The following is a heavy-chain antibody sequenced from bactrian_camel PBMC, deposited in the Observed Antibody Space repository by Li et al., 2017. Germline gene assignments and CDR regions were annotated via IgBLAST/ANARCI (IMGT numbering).Heavy chain of an antibody. D-gene: IGHD1*01. Sequence: DVQLVESGGGSVQAGGSLRLSCVASGFPTSTACMGWFRQAPGKEREAVAVIYTGGGIIKYADSVKGRFTISQDNAANTVYLQMDSLKPEDSATYYCAADLSGRPVWLVGPKYEGSLNRRSFRYWGPGTQVTVS. CDR3: AADLSGRPVWLVGPKYEGSLNRRSFRY. CDR2: IYTGGGII. V-gene: IGHV3S40*01. J-gene: IGHJ6*01. CDR1: GFPTSTAC.